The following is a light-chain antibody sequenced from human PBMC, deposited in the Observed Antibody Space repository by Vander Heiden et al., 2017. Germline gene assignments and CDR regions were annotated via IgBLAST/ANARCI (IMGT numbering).Light chain of an antibody. J-gene: IGKJ3*01. Sequence: DIQMTQSPSSLSASVGDRVTITCRASQSISSYLNWYQQKPGKAPKLLIYAASSLQSGVPSRFSGSGSGTDFTLTISSLQPEDFATYYCQQSYSTRITFGHGTKVDIK. V-gene: IGKV1-39*01. CDR2: AAS. CDR3: QQSYSTRIT. CDR1: QSISSY.